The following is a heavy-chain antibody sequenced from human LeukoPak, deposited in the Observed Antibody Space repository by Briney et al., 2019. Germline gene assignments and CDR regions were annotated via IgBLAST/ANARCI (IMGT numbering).Heavy chain of an antibody. CDR2: INSDGSFT. D-gene: IGHD6-13*01. CDR1: GFTFSSYW. Sequence: GGSLRLSCAASGFTFSSYWMHWVRQAPGKGLVWVSRINSDGSFTNYADSVKGRFTISRDNAKNSLYLQMNSLRAEDTAVYYCAGDDAAAAGTGLMNYYYGMDVWGQGTTVTVSS. CDR3: AGDDAAAAGTGLMNYYYGMDV. V-gene: IGHV3-74*01. J-gene: IGHJ6*02.